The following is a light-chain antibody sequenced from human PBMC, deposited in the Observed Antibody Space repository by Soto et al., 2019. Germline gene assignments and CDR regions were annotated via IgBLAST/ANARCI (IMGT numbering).Light chain of an antibody. J-gene: IGKJ1*01. CDR1: QSISSY. CDR3: QQSYSTCS. Sequence: DIQMTQSPSSLSASVEDRVTITCRASQSISSYLNWYQQKPGKAPKLLISATSNLENGVPSRFSGSGSGTDFTLTITSLQPEDFATYYCQQSYSTCSFGQGTKVDIK. V-gene: IGKV1-39*01. CDR2: ATS.